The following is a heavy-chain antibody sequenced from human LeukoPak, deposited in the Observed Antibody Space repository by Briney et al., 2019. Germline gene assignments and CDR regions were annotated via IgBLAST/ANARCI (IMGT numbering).Heavy chain of an antibody. D-gene: IGHD3-22*01. CDR3: ARLKYYYDSSGYYFYFQH. CDR2: IYYSGST. Sequence: RSSETLSLTCTVSGGSISSYYWSWIRQPPGKGLEWIGYIYYSGSTNYNPSLKSRVTISVDTSKNQFSLKLSSVAAADTAVYYCARLKYYYDSSGYYFYFQHWGQGTLVTVSS. CDR1: GGSISSYY. J-gene: IGHJ1*01. V-gene: IGHV4-59*08.